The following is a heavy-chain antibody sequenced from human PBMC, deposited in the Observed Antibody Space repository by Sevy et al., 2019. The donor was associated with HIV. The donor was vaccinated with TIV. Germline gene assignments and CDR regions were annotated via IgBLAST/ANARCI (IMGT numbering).Heavy chain of an antibody. CDR2: ISGSGGST. D-gene: IGHD3-10*01. V-gene: IGHV3-23*01. CDR1: GFTFSSYA. J-gene: IGHJ4*02. CDR3: AKAPNGYYGSGREGYYFDY. Sequence: GGSLRLSCAASGFTFSSYAMSWVRQAPGKGLEWVSAISGSGGSTYYADSVKGRFTISRDNSKNTLYLQMNSLGAEETAVYYCAKAPNGYYGSGREGYYFDYWGQGTLVTVSS.